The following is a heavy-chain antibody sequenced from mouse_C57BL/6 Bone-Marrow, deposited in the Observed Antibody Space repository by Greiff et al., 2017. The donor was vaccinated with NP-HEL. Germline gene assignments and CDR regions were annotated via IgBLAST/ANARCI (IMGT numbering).Heavy chain of an antibody. J-gene: IGHJ1*03. Sequence: EVQLQQSGPELVKPGASVKISCKASGYSFTDYNMNWVKQSNGKSLEWIGVINPNYGTTSYNQKFKGKATLTVDQSSSTAYMQLNSLTSEDSAVYYGARIGVYGYDEDWYFDVWGTGTTVTVSS. CDR1: GYSFTDYN. CDR2: INPNYGTT. CDR3: ARIGVYGYDEDWYFDV. D-gene: IGHD2-2*01. V-gene: IGHV1-39*01.